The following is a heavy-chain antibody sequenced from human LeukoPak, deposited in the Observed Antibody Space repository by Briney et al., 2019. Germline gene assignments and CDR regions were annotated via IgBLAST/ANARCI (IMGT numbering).Heavy chain of an antibody. CDR2: IHPGKSDT. CDR3: ASLDSGGFYVGAH. CDR1: GYSFTTYW. Sequence: GESLKISCKGSGYSFTTYWIGWVRQMPGKGLEWMGIIHPGKSDTRYRPSFQGQVTISADKSIGTAYLQWSSLEASDSAMYYCASLDSGGFYVGAHWGQGTLVTVSS. V-gene: IGHV5-51*01. J-gene: IGHJ4*02. D-gene: IGHD3-22*01.